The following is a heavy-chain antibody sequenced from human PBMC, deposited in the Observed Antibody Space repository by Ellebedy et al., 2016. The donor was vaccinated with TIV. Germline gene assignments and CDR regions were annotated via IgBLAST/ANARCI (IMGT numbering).Heavy chain of an antibody. D-gene: IGHD5-12*01. Sequence: GGSLRLXXAASGFIFRNYGMHLVRPAPGKGLEWAAVIWSDGSYKYYVDSVKGRSTISRDNSKNTVYLEMNSLRAEGTAVYYCVRAPRGQYYFDDWGQGTLVTVSS. CDR2: IWSDGSYK. CDR1: GFIFRNYG. J-gene: IGHJ4*02. CDR3: VRAPRGQYYFDD. V-gene: IGHV3-33*01.